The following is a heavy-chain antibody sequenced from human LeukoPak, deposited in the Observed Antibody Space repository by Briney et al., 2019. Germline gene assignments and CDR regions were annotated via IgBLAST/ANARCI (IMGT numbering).Heavy chain of an antibody. CDR2: IYSGGST. D-gene: IGHD6-13*01. CDR3: ARDLFRSSYRQVDY. CDR1: GFTVSSNY. J-gene: IGHJ4*02. V-gene: IGHV3-66*01. Sequence: GGSLRLSCAASGFTVSSNYMSWVRQAPGKGLEWVSVIYSGGSTYYADSVKGRFTISRDNSKNTLYLQMNSLRAEDTAVYYCARDLFRSSYRQVDYWGQGTLVTVSS.